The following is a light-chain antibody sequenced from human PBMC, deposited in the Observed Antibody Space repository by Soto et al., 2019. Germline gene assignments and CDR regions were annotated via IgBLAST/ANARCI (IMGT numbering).Light chain of an antibody. CDR1: QDIRSD. J-gene: IGKJ4*01. CDR2: GAS. CDR3: LQHNSFPLT. V-gene: IGKV1-17*01. Sequence: DIQMTQSPSSLSASVGDRVTITCRASQDIRSDLGWYQQKPGKAPKRLIHGASSLQSGAPSRFRGSGYGTEFTLTISSLQPEDFATYYCLQHNSFPLTFGGGTKVEIK.